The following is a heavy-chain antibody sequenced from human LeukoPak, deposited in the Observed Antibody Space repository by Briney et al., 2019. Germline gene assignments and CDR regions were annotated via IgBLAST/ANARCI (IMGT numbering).Heavy chain of an antibody. CDR1: GGSISSYY. V-gene: IGHV4-59*01. CDR2: IHYSGNT. Sequence: SETLSLTCTVSGGSISSYYWSWIRQPPGKGLEWLGDIHYSGNTKYNPSLRSRVTISVDTSKNQFSRKLHSVTAADTAVYYCARDRPPGLTASWGQGILVTVSS. CDR3: ARDRPPGLTAS. J-gene: IGHJ4*02. D-gene: IGHD1-14*01.